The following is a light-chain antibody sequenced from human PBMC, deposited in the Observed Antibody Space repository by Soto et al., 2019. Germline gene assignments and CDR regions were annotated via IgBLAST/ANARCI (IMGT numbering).Light chain of an antibody. J-gene: IGLJ2*01. CDR1: SGDVGGYNY. Sequence: QSVLTQPRSVSGSPGQSVTISCTGTSGDVGGYNYVSWYQQHPGNAPKLMISDVSKRPSGVPDRFSGSKSGNTASLTISGLQTEDEADYYCSSYAGTYSYVVFGGGTQLTVL. CDR3: SSYAGTYSYVV. CDR2: DVS. V-gene: IGLV2-11*01.